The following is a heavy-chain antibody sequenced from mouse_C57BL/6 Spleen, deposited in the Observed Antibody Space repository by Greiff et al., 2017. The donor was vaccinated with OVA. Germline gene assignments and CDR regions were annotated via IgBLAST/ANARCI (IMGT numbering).Heavy chain of an antibody. CDR1: GYAFSSYW. J-gene: IGHJ2*01. V-gene: IGHV1-80*01. Sequence: QVQLQQSGAELVKPGASVKISCKASGYAFSSYWMNWVKQRPGKGLGWIGQIYPGDGDTNYNGKFKGKATLTADKSSSTAYMQLSSLTSEDSAVYFCANYYYGSSLDYWGQGTTLTVSS. CDR2: IYPGDGDT. D-gene: IGHD1-1*01. CDR3: ANYYYGSSLDY.